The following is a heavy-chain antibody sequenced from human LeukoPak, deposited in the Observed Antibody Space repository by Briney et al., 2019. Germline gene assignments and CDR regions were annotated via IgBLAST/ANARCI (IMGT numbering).Heavy chain of an antibody. Sequence: GSLRLSCAASGLIVSNNYMSWVRQAPGKGLEWVSVIYSGGSTYYADSVKGRYTISRDNSKNTLYLQMNSLRAEDTAVYYCARGYCDNGSCYPAGYWGQGTLVTVSS. CDR2: IYSGGST. J-gene: IGHJ4*02. D-gene: IGHD2-15*01. CDR3: ARGYCDNGSCYPAGY. CDR1: GLIVSNNY. V-gene: IGHV3-53*01.